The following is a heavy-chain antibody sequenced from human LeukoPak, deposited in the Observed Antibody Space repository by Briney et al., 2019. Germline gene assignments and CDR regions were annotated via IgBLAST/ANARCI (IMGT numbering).Heavy chain of an antibody. CDR2: ISGSGGST. CDR3: AKGHRYNGACYMDV. J-gene: IGHJ6*03. V-gene: IGHV3-23*01. CDR1: GFTFSTHG. D-gene: IGHD2-8*01. Sequence: QAGGSLRLSCVGSGFTFSTHGMNWVRQAPGKGLEWVSAISGSGGSTYYADSVKGRFTISRDNSKNTLYLQMNSLRAEDTAVYYCAKGHRYNGACYMDVWGKGTTVTVSS.